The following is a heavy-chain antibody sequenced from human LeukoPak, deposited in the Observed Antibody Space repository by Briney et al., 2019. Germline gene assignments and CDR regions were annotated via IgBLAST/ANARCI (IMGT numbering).Heavy chain of an antibody. D-gene: IGHD3-3*01. V-gene: IGHV3-48*01. Sequence: GGSLRLSCAASGFTFSSYSMNWVRQAPGKGLEWVSYISSSSSTIYYADSVKGRFTISRDNAKNSLYLQMNSLRAEDTAVYYCARDRDDFWSGYPLWGQGTLVTVSS. J-gene: IGHJ4*02. CDR1: GFTFSSYS. CDR3: ARDRDDFWSGYPL. CDR2: ISSSSSTI.